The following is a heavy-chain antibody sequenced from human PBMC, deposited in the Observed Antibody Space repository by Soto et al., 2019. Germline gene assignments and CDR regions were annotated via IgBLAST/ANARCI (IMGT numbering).Heavy chain of an antibody. CDR2: IRSKAHGGTI. Sequence: PGGSLRLSCTASGFNFGDYAMNWVRQAPGKGLEWVGLIRSKAHGGTIEYAASVKGRFTISRDDSKSIAYLQMNSLNTEDTALYYCTRAYSSSPLDYWGQGTRVTVSS. CDR1: GFNFGDYA. V-gene: IGHV3-49*04. CDR3: TRAYSSSPLDY. D-gene: IGHD6-13*01. J-gene: IGHJ4*02.